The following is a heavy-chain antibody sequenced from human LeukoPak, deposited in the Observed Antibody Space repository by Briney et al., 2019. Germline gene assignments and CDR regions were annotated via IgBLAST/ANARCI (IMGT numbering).Heavy chain of an antibody. CDR3: ARGGYYSSGYYYFDY. Sequence: GGSLRLSCAASGFTFDDYGMSWVRQAPGKGLEWVSGINWNGGSTGYVDSVKGRFTISRDNAKNSLYLQMNSLRAEDTALYYCARGGYYSSGYYYFDYWGQGTLVTVSS. V-gene: IGHV3-20*04. CDR1: GFTFDDYG. D-gene: IGHD3-22*01. CDR2: INWNGGST. J-gene: IGHJ4*02.